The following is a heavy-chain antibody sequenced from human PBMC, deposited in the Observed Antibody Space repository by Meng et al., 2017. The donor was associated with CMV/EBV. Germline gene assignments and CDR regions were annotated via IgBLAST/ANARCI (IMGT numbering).Heavy chain of an antibody. CDR2: IYSGGST. Sequence: SGFTVSSTYMSWVRQAPGKGLEWVSVIYSGGSTYYADSVKGRFTISRDNSKNTLYLQMNSLRAEDTAVYYCARASRFGGYYPPFFDYWGQGTLVTVSS. V-gene: IGHV3-66*02. D-gene: IGHD3-22*01. J-gene: IGHJ4*02. CDR3: ARASRFGGYYPPFFDY. CDR1: GFTVSSTY.